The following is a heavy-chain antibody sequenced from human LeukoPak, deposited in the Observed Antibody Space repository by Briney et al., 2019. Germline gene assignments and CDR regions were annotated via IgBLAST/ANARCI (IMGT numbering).Heavy chain of an antibody. CDR3: ARDKLRYSNWFDP. Sequence: ASVKASCKASGYTFTGYYMHWVRRAPGQGLEWMGWINPNSGGTNYAQKFQGRVTMTRDTSISTAYMELSRLRSDDTAVYYCARDKLRYSNWFDPWGQGTLVTVSS. CDR1: GYTFTGYY. CDR2: INPNSGGT. V-gene: IGHV1-2*02. J-gene: IGHJ5*02. D-gene: IGHD3-9*01.